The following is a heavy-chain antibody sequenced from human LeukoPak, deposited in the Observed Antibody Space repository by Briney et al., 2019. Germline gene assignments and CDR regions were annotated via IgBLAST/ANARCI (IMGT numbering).Heavy chain of an antibody. CDR3: ARASGSYLNLDY. Sequence: SETLSLTCAVYGGSFSGYYWSWIRQPPGKGLEWIGEINHSGSTNCNPSLKSRVTISVDTSKNQFSLKLSSVTAADTAVYYCARASGSYLNLDYWGQGTLVTVSS. CDR1: GGSFSGYY. CDR2: INHSGST. D-gene: IGHD1-26*01. J-gene: IGHJ4*02. V-gene: IGHV4-34*01.